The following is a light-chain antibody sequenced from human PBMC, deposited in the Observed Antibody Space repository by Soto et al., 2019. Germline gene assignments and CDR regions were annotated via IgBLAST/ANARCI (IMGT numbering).Light chain of an antibody. Sequence: QLVLTQPPSASGSPGQSVTISCTGSRTDVGGHNYVSWYRQYPGKAPTLIIYEVTKRPSGVPDRFSGSKSGNTASLTVSGLLPEDEADYYCYAYAGSNNLRLFGGGTKVTVL. CDR1: RTDVGGHNY. CDR3: YAYAGSNNLRL. J-gene: IGLJ3*02. V-gene: IGLV2-8*01. CDR2: EVT.